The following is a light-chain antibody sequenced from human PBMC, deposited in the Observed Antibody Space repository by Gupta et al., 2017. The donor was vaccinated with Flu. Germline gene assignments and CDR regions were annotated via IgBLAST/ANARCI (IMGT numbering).Light chain of an antibody. J-gene: IGLJ3*02. CDR2: ENN. CDR3: GVLDTSLSVGV. V-gene: IGLV1-51*01. Sequence: ILSCSEVSSNVGKNYVSWYQHLPGTAPKLLIYENNKRPSGVPDRVSASKSGTSATLSIAGFQPGAEADYYCGVLDTSLSVGVFGGGTKLTVL. CDR1: SSNVGKNY.